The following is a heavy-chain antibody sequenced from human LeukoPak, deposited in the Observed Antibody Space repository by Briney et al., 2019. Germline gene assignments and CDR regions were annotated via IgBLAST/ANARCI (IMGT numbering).Heavy chain of an antibody. V-gene: IGHV3-23*01. CDR2: ISGSGDTT. D-gene: IGHD6-6*01. CDR3: AKGSRSNGYYIDY. Sequence: GGSLRLSCAASGFTFSDYAMTWVRQAPGKGLEWVSAISGSGDTTYYADSVKGRFTISRDNSKNTGYLQLNSLRAEDTAVYYCAKGSRSNGYYIDYWGQGTLVTVSS. CDR1: GFTFSDYA. J-gene: IGHJ4*02.